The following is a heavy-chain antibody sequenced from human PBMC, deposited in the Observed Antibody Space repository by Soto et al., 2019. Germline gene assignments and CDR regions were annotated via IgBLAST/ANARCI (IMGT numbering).Heavy chain of an antibody. CDR3: AKGPNWLLPGY. CDR1: GFTFSTYA. V-gene: IGHV3-23*01. Sequence: EVHLLESGGGLVQPGGSLRLSCAASGFTFSTYAMSWVRQAPGKGLEWVSGISDTGGSTYYADSVKGRFTISRDNSKNTLYLQMNTLRAEDTAIYYCAKGPNWLLPGYWGQGTLVTVSS. D-gene: IGHD1-1*01. CDR2: ISDTGGST. J-gene: IGHJ4*02.